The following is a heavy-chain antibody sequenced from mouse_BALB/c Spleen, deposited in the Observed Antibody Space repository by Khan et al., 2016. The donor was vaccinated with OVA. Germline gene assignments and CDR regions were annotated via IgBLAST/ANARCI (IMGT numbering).Heavy chain of an antibody. CDR3: ANKNGSDFYY. D-gene: IGHD1-1*01. CDR1: GYSFTGYF. CDR2: INPHIGET. J-gene: IGHJ2*01. V-gene: IGHV1-20*02. Sequence: VQLQQSGPELVKPGASVKISCKASGYSFTGYFMNWVMQSHGKSLEWIGRINPHIGETLYNQKFKGKATLTVDESSRTVPMELRSRASEDSAVYYCANKNGSDFYYWGQGTTLTVSS.